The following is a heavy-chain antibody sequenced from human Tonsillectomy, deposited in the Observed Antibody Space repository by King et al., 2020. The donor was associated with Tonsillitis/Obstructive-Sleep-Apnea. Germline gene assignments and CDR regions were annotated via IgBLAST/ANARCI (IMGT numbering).Heavy chain of an antibody. CDR1: GGSISSYY. CDR3: ARGALDAFDI. CDR2: IYYSGST. Sequence: VQLQESGPGLVKPSETLSLTCTVSGGSISSYYWSWIRQPPGKGLEWIGYIYYSGSTNYNPPLKSRVTISVDTSKNQFSLKLSSVTAAATAVYYCARGALDAFDIWGQGTMVTVSS. J-gene: IGHJ3*02. V-gene: IGHV4-59*01.